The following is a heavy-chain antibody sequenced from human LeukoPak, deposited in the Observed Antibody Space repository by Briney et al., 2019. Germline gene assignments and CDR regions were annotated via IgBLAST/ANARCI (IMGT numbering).Heavy chain of an antibody. V-gene: IGHV3-20*04. D-gene: IGHD3-3*02. J-gene: IGHJ4*02. CDR2: INYNGAIT. CDR1: GFTFVDYV. Sequence: PGGSLRLSCATSGFTFVDYVLSWVRRAPGKGLEWLCAINYNGAITDYADSVKGRFTISRDNAKNSLYQRMDSLRAEDTALYYCARDRLGPSFSVSHFDLWGQGTLVTVSS. CDR3: ARDRLGPSFSVSHFDL.